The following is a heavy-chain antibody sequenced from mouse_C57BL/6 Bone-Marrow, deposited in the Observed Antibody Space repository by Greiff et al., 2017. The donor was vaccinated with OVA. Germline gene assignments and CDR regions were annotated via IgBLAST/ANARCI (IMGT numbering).Heavy chain of an antibody. D-gene: IGHD2-3*01. J-gene: IGHJ3*01. V-gene: IGHV1-81*01. CDR2: IYPRSGNT. CDR3: ATIYDGYYDWFAY. Sequence: QVQLKQSGAELARPGASVKLSCKASGYTFTSYGISWVKQRTGQGLEWIGEIYPRSGNTYYNEKFKGKAKLTADKSSSTAYMELRSLTSEDSAVYFCATIYDGYYDWFAYWGQGTLVTVSA. CDR1: GYTFTSYG.